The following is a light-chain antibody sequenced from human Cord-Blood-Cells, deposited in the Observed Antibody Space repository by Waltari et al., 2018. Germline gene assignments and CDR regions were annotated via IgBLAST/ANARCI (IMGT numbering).Light chain of an antibody. CDR2: GAS. CDR1: QSVSSSY. J-gene: IGKJ2*01. Sequence: EIELTQSPGTMSLSPGERATISCRASQSVSSSYLAWYQQKPGQAPRPLIYGASSRATGIPDRFSGSGSGTDFTLTISRLEPEDFAVYYCQQYGSSPNTFGQGTKLEIK. V-gene: IGKV3-20*01. CDR3: QQYGSSPNT.